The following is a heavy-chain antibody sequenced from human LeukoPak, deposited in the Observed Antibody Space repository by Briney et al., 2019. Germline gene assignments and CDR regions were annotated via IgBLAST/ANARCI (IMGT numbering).Heavy chain of an antibody. V-gene: IGHV1-18*04. Sequence: GESLKISCKGSGYSFTSYWISWVRQAPGQGLEWMGWISAYNGNTIYAQKVKGRVTVTTDTSTSTAYMELRSLKSDDTAVYYCARASYCSGGSCYSDYWGQGTLVTVSS. J-gene: IGHJ4*02. CDR1: GYSFTSYW. CDR2: ISAYNGNT. CDR3: ARASYCSGGSCYSDY. D-gene: IGHD2-15*01.